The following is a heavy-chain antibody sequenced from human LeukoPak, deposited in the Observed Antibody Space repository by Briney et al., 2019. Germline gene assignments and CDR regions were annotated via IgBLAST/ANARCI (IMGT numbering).Heavy chain of an antibody. V-gene: IGHV3-30*18. J-gene: IGHJ4*02. CDR1: GFTFSSYG. CDR2: ISYDGSNK. D-gene: IGHD6-19*01. Sequence: GGSLRLSCAASGFTFSSYGMHWVRQAPGKGLEWVAVISYDGSNKFYEGSVKGRFTISRDSSKNTLYLQMSSLRAEDTAVYYCAKAGYSSGWRNFDYWGQGTLVTVSS. CDR3: AKAGYSSGWRNFDY.